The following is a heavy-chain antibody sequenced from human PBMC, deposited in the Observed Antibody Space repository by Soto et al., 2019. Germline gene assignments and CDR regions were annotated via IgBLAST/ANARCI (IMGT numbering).Heavy chain of an antibody. D-gene: IGHD3-22*01. J-gene: IGHJ5*02. CDR3: ARGITMIVVARWLDP. CDR2: IYYSGST. V-gene: IGHV4-31*03. Sequence: SETLSLTCTVSGGSISSGGYYWSWIRQHPGKGLEWIGYIYYSGSTYYNPSLKSRVTISVDTSKNQFSLKLSSVTAADTAVYYCARGITMIVVARWLDPWGQGTLVTVSS. CDR1: GGSISSGGYY.